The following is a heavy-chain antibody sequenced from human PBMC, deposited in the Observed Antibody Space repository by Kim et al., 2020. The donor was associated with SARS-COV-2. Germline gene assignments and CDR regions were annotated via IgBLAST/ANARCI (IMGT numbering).Heavy chain of an antibody. V-gene: IGHV4-39*01. Sequence: YTPSLKTRVTISVDTSKNQCSLKLSSVTAADTAVYYCARVVPAAINWFDPWGQGTLVTVSS. D-gene: IGHD2-2*01. J-gene: IGHJ5*02. CDR3: ARVVPAAINWFDP.